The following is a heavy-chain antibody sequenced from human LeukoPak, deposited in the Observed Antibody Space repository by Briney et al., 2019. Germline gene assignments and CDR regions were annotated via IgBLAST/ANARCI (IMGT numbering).Heavy chain of an antibody. V-gene: IGHV3-23*01. D-gene: IGHD1-26*01. CDR1: GFTFSSYA. Sequence: PGGSLRLSCAASGFTFSSYAMYWVRQAPGKGLEWVSGTSGSGGGRYYADSVKGRFSISRDSYKNKEDLQMNSLRAEDTAVYYCAKLVGATTDFDYWGKGTLVTVSS. CDR3: AKLVGATTDFDY. CDR2: TSGSGGGR. J-gene: IGHJ4*02.